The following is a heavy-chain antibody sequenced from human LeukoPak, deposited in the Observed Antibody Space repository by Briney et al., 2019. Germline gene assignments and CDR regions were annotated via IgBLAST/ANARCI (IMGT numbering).Heavy chain of an antibody. D-gene: IGHD2-15*01. J-gene: IGHJ6*02. CDR3: AKDGMVVAATTQYYYYGMDV. V-gene: IGHV3-30*18. CDR2: ISYDGRNK. CDR1: GFAFSSYG. Sequence: GRSLRLSCAASGFAFSSYGVHGVRQAPGKGLEWVAVISYDGRNKYYADSVKGRFTISRDNSKDTLYLQMNSLRAEDTAVYYCAKDGMVVAATTQYYYYGMDVWGQGTTVTVSS.